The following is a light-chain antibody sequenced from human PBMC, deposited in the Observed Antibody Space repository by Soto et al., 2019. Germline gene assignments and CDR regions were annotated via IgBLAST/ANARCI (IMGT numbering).Light chain of an antibody. Sequence: SALTQPPSASGSPGQSVTISCTGTSSDVGGYDYVSWYPHHPGKAPKLMIYEVTKRPSGVPDRFSGSKSGNTASLTVSGLQAEDEADYYCSSYAGSNIGVFGTGTKLTVL. J-gene: IGLJ1*01. CDR2: EVT. CDR1: SSDVGGYDY. V-gene: IGLV2-8*01. CDR3: SSYAGSNIGV.